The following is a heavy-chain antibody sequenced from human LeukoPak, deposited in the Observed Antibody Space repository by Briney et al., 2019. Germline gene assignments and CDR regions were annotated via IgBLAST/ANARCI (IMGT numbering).Heavy chain of an antibody. CDR2: IYSGGST. J-gene: IGHJ4*02. D-gene: IGHD1-26*01. V-gene: IGHV3-66*02. Sequence: GGSLRLSCAASGFTVSSNYMSWVRQAPGKGLEWGSVIYSGGSTYYADSVKGRFTISRDNSKNTLYLQMNSLRAEDTAVYYCAREGVVGDFDYWGQGALVTVSS. CDR1: GFTVSSNY. CDR3: AREGVVGDFDY.